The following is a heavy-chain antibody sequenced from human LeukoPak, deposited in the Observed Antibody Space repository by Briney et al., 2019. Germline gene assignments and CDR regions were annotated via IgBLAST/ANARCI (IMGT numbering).Heavy chain of an antibody. J-gene: IGHJ6*03. CDR2: IKQDGSEK. D-gene: IGHD6-6*01. V-gene: IGHV3-7*01. CDR3: ARDRVGRGRTPGRSSVWYYYYYMDV. Sequence: GESLSLSCAVYGFSFSSYWMSWVRQAPGKGLEWVGKIKQDGSEKYYVDSVKGRFTIPKENPKNSLYLQKNTLRAEDTAVYYCARDRVGRGRTPGRSSVWYYYYYMDVWGKGTTVTVSS. CDR1: GFSFSSYW.